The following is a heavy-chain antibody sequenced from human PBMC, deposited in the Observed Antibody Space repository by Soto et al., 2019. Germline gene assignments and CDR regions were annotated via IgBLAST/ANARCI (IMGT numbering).Heavy chain of an antibody. CDR1: GYTFTRNG. CDR3: ARDSTSRITSACLESLLSN. CDR2: ISAYNGNK. D-gene: IGHD3-3*01. J-gene: IGHJ4*02. V-gene: IGHV1-18*01. Sequence: QVQLVQSGPEVRKPGASVKVSCKPSGYTFTRNGISWLRQAPGQGLEWMGWISAYNGNKNYAQKFQGRVTMTTDTSTSTAYRELRRLRSDDTAVYYCARDSTSRITSACLESLLSNWGQGTLVTVSS.